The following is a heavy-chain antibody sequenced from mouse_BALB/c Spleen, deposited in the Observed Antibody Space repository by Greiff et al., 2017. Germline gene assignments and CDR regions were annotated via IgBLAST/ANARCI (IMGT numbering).Heavy chain of an antibody. CDR3: ASYYYGSSYLYYAMDY. V-gene: IGHV3-8*02. J-gene: IGHJ4*01. CDR1: GDSITSGY. CDR2: ISYSGST. D-gene: IGHD1-1*01. Sequence: EVHLVESGPSLVKPSQTLSLTCSVTGDSITSGYWNWIRKFPGNKLEYMGYISYSGSTYYNPSLKSRISITRDTSKNQYYLQLNSVTTEDTATYYCASYYYGSSYLYYAMDYWGQGTSVTVSS.